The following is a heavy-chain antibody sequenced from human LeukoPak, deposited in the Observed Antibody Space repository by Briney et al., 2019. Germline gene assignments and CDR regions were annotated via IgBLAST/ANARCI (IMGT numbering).Heavy chain of an antibody. V-gene: IGHV3-7*01. CDR2: IKQDGSEK. D-gene: IGHD3-10*01. CDR1: GFTFSSYW. Sequence: GGSLRLSCAASGFTFSSYWMSWVRQAPGKGLEWVANIKQDGSEKYYVDSVKGRFTISRDNAKNSLYLQMNSLRAEDTAVYYCARDRITMVRGVNPPDYYYYGMDVWGQGTTVTASS. J-gene: IGHJ6*02. CDR3: ARDRITMVRGVNPPDYYYYGMDV.